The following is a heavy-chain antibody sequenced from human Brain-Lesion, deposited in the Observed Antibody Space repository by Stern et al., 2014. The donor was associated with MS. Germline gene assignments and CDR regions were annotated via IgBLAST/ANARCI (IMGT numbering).Heavy chain of an antibody. CDR2: MTPYSGNT. D-gene: IGHD2-2*01. J-gene: IGHJ4*02. V-gene: IGHV1-8*01. Sequence: QLVQSGAEVKKPGASVKGSCKASGYTFSSYDITWVRQASGHGLEWMGWMTPYSGNTGYAQKFKGRVSMTSDPSISTVYMELTSLTSDDTAVYFCARAVRNQLLSEYWGQGTLVTVSS. CDR1: GYTFSSYD. CDR3: ARAVRNQLLSEY.